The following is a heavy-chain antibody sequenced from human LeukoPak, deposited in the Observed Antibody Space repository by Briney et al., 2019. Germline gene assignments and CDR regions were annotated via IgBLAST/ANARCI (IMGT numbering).Heavy chain of an antibody. CDR1: GGSISSGSYY. CDR2: IYYSGST. J-gene: IGHJ4*02. V-gene: IGHV4-61*01. D-gene: IGHD3-10*01. Sequence: SQTLSLTCTVSGGSISSGSYYWSWIRQPPGKGLEWIGYIYYSGSTNYNPSLKSRVTISVDTSKNQFSLKLSSVTAADTAVYYCARDKVASGVFDYWGQGALVTVSS. CDR3: ARDKVASGVFDY.